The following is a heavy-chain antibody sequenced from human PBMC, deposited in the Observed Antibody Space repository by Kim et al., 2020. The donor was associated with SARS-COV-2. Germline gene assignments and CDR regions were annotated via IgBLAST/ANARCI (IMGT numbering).Heavy chain of an antibody. CDR2: ISSSSSYI. V-gene: IGHV3-21*01. CDR3: ARELEGDLTPMDV. J-gene: IGHJ6*02. CDR1: GFTFNSYT. D-gene: IGHD3-3*01. Sequence: GGSLRLSCAASGFTFNSYTMNWVRQAPGKGLEWVSSISSSSSYIYYADSVKGRVTSSRDNAKNSQYLQMKSMRAEDTAGYYCARELEGDLTPMDVWGQG.